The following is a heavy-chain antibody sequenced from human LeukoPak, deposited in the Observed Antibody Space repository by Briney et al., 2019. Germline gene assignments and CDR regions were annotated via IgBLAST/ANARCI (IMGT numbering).Heavy chain of an antibody. CDR3: ARHVAVAVLGRWFDP. CDR1: GYSFTSYW. J-gene: IGHJ5*02. V-gene: IGHV5-51*01. CDR2: IYPGDSDT. Sequence: GESLKISCKGSGYSFTSYWIGWVRQMPGKGLEGMGIIYPGDSDTRYSPSFQGQVTISADKSISTAYLQWSSLKASDTAMYYCARHVAVAVLGRWFDPWGQGTLVTVSS. D-gene: IGHD6-19*01.